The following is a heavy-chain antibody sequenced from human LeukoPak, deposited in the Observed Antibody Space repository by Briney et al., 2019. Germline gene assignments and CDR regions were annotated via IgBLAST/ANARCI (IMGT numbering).Heavy chain of an antibody. Sequence: SQTLSLTCAISGDSVSSNSAAWNWIRQSPSRGLEWLGRTYYRSKWYNDYAVSVKSRITINPDTSKNQFSLQLNSVPPEDTAVYYCARAVDTAMVAGYNWFDPWGQGTLVTVSS. CDR3: ARAVDTAMVAGYNWFDP. CDR2: TYYRSKWYN. D-gene: IGHD5-18*01. CDR1: GDSVSSNSAA. J-gene: IGHJ5*02. V-gene: IGHV6-1*01.